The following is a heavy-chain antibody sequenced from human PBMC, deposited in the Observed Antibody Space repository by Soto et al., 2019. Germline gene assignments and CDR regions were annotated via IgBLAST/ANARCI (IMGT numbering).Heavy chain of an antibody. CDR3: AKDRPVLTSYYYYYGMDV. V-gene: IGHV3-30-3*01. CDR2: ISYDGSNK. D-gene: IGHD2-21*02. Sequence: GGSLRLSCAASGFTFSSYAMHWVRQAPGKGLEWVAVISYDGSNKYYADSVKGRFTISRDNSKNTLYLQMNSLRAEDTAVYYCAKDRPVLTSYYYYYGMDVWGQGTTVTVSS. CDR1: GFTFSSYA. J-gene: IGHJ6*02.